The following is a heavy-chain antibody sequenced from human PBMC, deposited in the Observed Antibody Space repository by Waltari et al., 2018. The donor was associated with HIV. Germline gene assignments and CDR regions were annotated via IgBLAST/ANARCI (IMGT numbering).Heavy chain of an antibody. CDR1: GFPFSTYA. D-gene: IGHD3-10*01. CDR2: ITSSGLI. CDR3: ARDPALMAPP. J-gene: IGHJ5*02. Sequence: EVQLVESGGGLVKPGGSLRLSCAASGFPFSTYAMNWVRQAPGRGLEWVSSITSSGLIYYADSVKGRFTISRDNAKNSLYLQMNSLRAEDTAVYYCARDPALMAPPWGQGTLVTVSS. V-gene: IGHV3-21*01.